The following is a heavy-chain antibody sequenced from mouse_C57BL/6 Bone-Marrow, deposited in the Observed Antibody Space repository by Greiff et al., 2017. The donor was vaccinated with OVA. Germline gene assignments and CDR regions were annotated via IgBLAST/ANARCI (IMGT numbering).Heavy chain of an antibody. CDR3: TSYGNCDY. Sequence: VQLQQSGAELVRPGASVKLSCTASGFNIKDDYMHWVKQRPEQGLEWIGWIDPENGDTEYASKFQGKATITADTSSNTAYLQLSSLTSEYTAVYYCTSYGNCDYWGQGTTLTVSS. D-gene: IGHD2-1*01. CDR2: IDPENGDT. J-gene: IGHJ2*01. V-gene: IGHV14-4*01. CDR1: GFNIKDDY.